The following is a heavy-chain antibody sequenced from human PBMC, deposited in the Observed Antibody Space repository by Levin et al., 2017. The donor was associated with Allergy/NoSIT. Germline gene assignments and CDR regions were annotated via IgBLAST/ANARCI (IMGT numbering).Heavy chain of an antibody. CDR1: GASISSSGHY. CDR2: IYYSGST. CDR3: ARHGTGWTPSPDY. V-gene: IGHV4-39*01. Sequence: PSETLSLTCTVSGASISSSGHYWGWIRQPPGKGLEWIGSIYYSGSTYYSPSLKSRVTISVDRSKNQFSLKLSSVTVADTSVYYCARHGTGWTPSPDYWGQGTLVTVSS. J-gene: IGHJ4*02. D-gene: IGHD3/OR15-3a*01.